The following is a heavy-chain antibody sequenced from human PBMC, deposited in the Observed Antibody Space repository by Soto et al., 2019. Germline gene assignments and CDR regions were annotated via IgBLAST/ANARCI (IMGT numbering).Heavy chain of an antibody. CDR3: ERGKRTDADSLMDV. CDR1: GFTFSRYA. V-gene: IGHV3-30-3*01. CDR2: MSFYGSNA. D-gene: IGHD2-15*01. Sequence: QVQLVESGRGVVQPGRSLRLSCAASGFTFSRYAMHWVRQAPGKGLAWVALMSFYGSNAFYADSVKGRFTISRDNSKNALYLQMHGLRGDDTAVYYCERGKRTDADSLMDVWGQGTTVTISS. J-gene: IGHJ6*02.